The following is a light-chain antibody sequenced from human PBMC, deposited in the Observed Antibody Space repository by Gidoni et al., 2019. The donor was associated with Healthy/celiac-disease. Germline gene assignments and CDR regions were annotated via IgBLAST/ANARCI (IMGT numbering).Light chain of an antibody. CDR2: AAS. Sequence: DIQMTHSPSSLSASVGDRVTVTGRASQSTSSYLNWYQQKPGKAPKLLIYAASSLQSGVPSRFSGSGSGTDFTLTISSLQPEDFATYYCQQSYSNPPLFTFGHGTKVDIK. V-gene: IGKV1-39*01. J-gene: IGKJ3*01. CDR1: QSTSSY. CDR3: QQSYSNPPLFT.